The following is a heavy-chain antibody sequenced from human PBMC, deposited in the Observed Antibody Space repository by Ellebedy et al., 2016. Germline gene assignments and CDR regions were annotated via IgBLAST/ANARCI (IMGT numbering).Heavy chain of an antibody. D-gene: IGHD3-10*01. V-gene: IGHV4-31*03. CDR1: GGSISSGGYY. Sequence: SETLSLTXTVSGGSISSGGYYWSWIRQHPGKGLEWIGYIYYSGSTYYNPSLKSRVTISVDTSKNQFSLKLSSVTAADTAVYYCARGRESAYYYGSGSYGRWGQGTLVTVSS. CDR3: ARGRESAYYYGSGSYGR. CDR2: IYYSGST. J-gene: IGHJ4*02.